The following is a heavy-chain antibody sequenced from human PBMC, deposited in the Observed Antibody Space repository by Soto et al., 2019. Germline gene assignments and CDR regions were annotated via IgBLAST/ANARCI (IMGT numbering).Heavy chain of an antibody. CDR1: GYTLSELA. Sequence: AASVKVSFKVSGYTLSELAIHWVRQAPGKGFEWMGGFDPEGSDTIYAQKFQGRVTMTSDTSTETAYMELESLTSEDTAFYYCATMGFCGPGCYSFDYWGQGTLVTVS. CDR3: ATMGFCGPGCYSFDY. D-gene: IGHD2-21*02. V-gene: IGHV1-24*01. J-gene: IGHJ4*02. CDR2: FDPEGSDT.